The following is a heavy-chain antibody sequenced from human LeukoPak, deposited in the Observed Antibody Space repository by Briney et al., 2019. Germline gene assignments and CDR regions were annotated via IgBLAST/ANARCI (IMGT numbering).Heavy chain of an antibody. CDR1: GGSISSSSYY. Sequence: PSETLSLTCTVSGGSISSSSYYWGWIRQPPGKGLEWIGSIYYSGSTYYNPSLKSRATISVDTSKNQFSLKLSSVTAADTAVYYCARPGLGGYYYYMDVWGKGTTVTVSS. V-gene: IGHV4-39*01. D-gene: IGHD3-16*01. J-gene: IGHJ6*03. CDR3: ARPGLGGYYYYMDV. CDR2: IYYSGST.